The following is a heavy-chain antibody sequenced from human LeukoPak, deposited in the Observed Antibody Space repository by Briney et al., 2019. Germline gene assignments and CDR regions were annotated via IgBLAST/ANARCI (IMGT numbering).Heavy chain of an antibody. CDR2: IFNSGTT. Sequence: PSDTLSLTCTVSGCSISSSTYFWGWIRQPPGKGLKWIGSIFNSGTTYYNPSLTRRVTISVDTSKNQLSLKLNSVTAADTAVYYCARHGSYYFWFDPWGQGTLVTVSS. CDR3: ARHGSYYFWFDP. D-gene: IGHD1-26*01. V-gene: IGHV4-39*01. J-gene: IGHJ5*02. CDR1: GCSISSSTYF.